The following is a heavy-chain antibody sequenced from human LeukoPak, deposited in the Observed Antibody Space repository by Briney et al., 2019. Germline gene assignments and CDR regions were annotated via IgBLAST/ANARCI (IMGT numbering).Heavy chain of an antibody. CDR1: GGSISSYY. V-gene: IGHV4-4*07. D-gene: IGHD3-3*01. Sequence: SETLSPTCTVSGGSISSYYWSWIRQPAGKGLEWIGRIYTSGSTNYNPSLKSRVTMSVDTSKNQFSLKLSSVTAADTAVHYCARDGFWSGKIDIWGQGTLVTVSS. CDR3: ARDGFWSGKIDI. CDR2: IYTSGST. J-gene: IGHJ5*02.